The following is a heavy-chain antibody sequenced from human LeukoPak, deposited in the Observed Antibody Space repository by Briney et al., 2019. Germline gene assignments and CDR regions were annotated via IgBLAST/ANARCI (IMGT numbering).Heavy chain of an antibody. CDR3: ARGNIATRRGENWFDP. V-gene: IGHV1-2*02. J-gene: IGHJ5*02. CDR2: INSDSGGT. CDR1: GYTFTGDF. Sequence: GASVKASCKASGYTFTGDFTHWVRQAPGQGLEWMGWINSDSGGTNYARKFQGRVTMTRDTSISTAYMELSSLRSADTAVFYCARGNIATRRGENWFDPWGQRTLVTVSS. D-gene: IGHD6-6*01.